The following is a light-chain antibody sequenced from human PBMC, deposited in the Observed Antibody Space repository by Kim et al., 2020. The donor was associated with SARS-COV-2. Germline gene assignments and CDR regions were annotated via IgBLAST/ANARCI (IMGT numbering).Light chain of an antibody. V-gene: IGLV1-40*01. J-gene: IGLJ1*01. CDR1: SSNIGAGFD. CDR2: DNT. CDR3: QSYDSSLSGYV. Sequence: RVTRSCTGSSSNIGAGFDVHWYQKLPGTAPKLLSFDNTNRPSGVPDRFSGSKSGTSASLAITGLQAEDEADYYCQSYDSSLSGYVFGTGTKVTVL.